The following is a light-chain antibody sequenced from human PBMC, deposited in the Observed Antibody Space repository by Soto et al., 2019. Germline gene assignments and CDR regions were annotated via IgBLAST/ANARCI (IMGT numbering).Light chain of an antibody. Sequence: QSVLPKSPSASGTPGQRVTISCSGSASTIGRNYVYWYQQLPGTAPKLLIYRNSQRPSGVPDRFSGSKSGTSASLAISGLRSEDEADYYCAAWDDNLSGFYVFGDGTRSPS. V-gene: IGLV1-47*01. CDR3: AAWDDNLSGFYV. CDR1: ASTIGRNY. CDR2: RNS. J-gene: IGLJ1*01.